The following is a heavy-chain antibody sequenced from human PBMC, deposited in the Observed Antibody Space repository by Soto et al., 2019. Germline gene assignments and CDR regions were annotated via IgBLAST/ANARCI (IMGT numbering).Heavy chain of an antibody. J-gene: IGHJ4*02. D-gene: IGHD3-3*01. CDR1: GFSLSTSGMC. V-gene: IGHV2-70*11. Sequence: SGPTLVNPTQTLTLTCTFSGFSLSTSGMCVSWIRQPPGKALEWLARIDWDDDKYYSTSLKTRLTISKDTSKNQVVLTMTNMDPVDTATYYCARNDQDDFWSGYYGYWGQGTLVTVSS. CDR3: ARNDQDDFWSGYYGY. CDR2: IDWDDDK.